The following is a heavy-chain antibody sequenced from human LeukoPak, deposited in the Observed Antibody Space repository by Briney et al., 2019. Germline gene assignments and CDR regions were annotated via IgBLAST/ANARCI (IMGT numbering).Heavy chain of an antibody. CDR2: ISGSGGST. J-gene: IGHJ4*02. D-gene: IGHD2-21*01. CDR1: GFTLSTYS. V-gene: IGHV3-23*01. CDR3: AKGDHIVVVIAIPDY. Sequence: GGSLRLSCAASGFTLSTYSMNWVRQAPGKGLEWVSAISGSGGSTYYADSVKGRFTISGDNSKNTLYLQMNSLRAEDTAVYYCAKGDHIVVVIAIPDYWGQGTLVTVSS.